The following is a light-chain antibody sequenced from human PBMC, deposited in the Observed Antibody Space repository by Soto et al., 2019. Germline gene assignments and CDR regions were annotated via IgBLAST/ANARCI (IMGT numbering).Light chain of an antibody. Sequence: DILMTQSPDSLAVSLGERATIYCKSSQTLLFSSHNKTFLAWYQQKPGQPPKLLVHWASTRESGVPDRFSGSGSETDFTLTITSLQAADVAVYYCQQYFSSPLTFGGGTKVQIK. J-gene: IGKJ4*01. CDR3: QQYFSSPLT. V-gene: IGKV4-1*01. CDR2: WAS. CDR1: QTLLFSSHNKTF.